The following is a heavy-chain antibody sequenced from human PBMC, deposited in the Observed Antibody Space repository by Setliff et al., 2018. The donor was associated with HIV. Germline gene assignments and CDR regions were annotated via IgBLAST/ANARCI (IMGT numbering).Heavy chain of an antibody. CDR2: ISGFNGNT. D-gene: IGHD6-19*01. J-gene: IGHJ3*02. V-gene: IGHV1-18*01. Sequence: ASVKVSCKASGYSFARDGLSWVRQAPGQGLEWMGCISGFNGNTKYAQSFQDRVAMTTETATRTAYMEMRSLRSDDTAVYFCARVPYRSAWFSGGHDAFDIWGQGTMVTVSS. CDR1: GYSFARDG. CDR3: ARVPYRSAWFSGGHDAFDI.